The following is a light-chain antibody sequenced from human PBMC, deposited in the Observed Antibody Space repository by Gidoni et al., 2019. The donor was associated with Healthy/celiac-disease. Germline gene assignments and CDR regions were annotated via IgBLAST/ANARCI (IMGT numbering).Light chain of an antibody. J-gene: IGKJ5*01. V-gene: IGKV1-39*01. CDR1: QSISSY. Sequence: DNQMTESPASLSAAVGDRVTITCRASQSISSYLNWYQQKPGKAPKLLIYAASTLQSGVPSRFSGSGSGTDFTLTISSLQPEDFATYYCQQCYSTPPITFGQGTRLEIK. CDR2: AAS. CDR3: QQCYSTPPIT.